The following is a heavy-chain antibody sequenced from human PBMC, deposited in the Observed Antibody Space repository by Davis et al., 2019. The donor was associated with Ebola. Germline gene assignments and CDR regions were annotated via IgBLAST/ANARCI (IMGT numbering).Heavy chain of an antibody. J-gene: IGHJ3*02. CDR2: FYISGAT. CDR1: GFTVSSKY. Sequence: GESLKISCAASGFTVSSKYMSWVRQAPGKGLEWVSVFYISGATYYADSVKGRFTISRDNSRGTLYLQMNSLRVEDSAIYYCVKDSSNIWFDIWGQGTLVTVSS. V-gene: IGHV3-53*01. CDR3: VKDSSNIWFDI. D-gene: IGHD2/OR15-2a*01.